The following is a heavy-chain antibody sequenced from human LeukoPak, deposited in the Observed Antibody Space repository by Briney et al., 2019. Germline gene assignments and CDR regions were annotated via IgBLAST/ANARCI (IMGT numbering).Heavy chain of an antibody. D-gene: IGHD2-8*02. J-gene: IGHJ2*01. CDR3: AILRLSTGLWWFFDL. CDR2: INPNSGDT. V-gene: IGHV1-2*02. Sequence: ASMKVSCKASGYTFNAYYLHWVRQAPGQGLEWMGWINPNSGDTKYAQKFQGRVTMTGDTSISTAYMELSRLRFDDTAVYYCAILRLSTGLWWFFDLWGRGTLVTVPS. CDR1: GYTFNAYY.